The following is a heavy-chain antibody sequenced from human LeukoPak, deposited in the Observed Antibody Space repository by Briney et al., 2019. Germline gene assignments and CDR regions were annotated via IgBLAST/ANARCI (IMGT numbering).Heavy chain of an antibody. V-gene: IGHV3-21*01. CDR2: ISSSSSYI. Sequence: GGSLRLSCAASGFTFSSYSMNWVRPAPGKGLEWVSSISSSSSYIYYADSVKGRFTISRDNAKNSLYLQMNSLRAEDTAVYYCARDARLLRTPSAFDIWGQGTMVTVSS. D-gene: IGHD6-6*01. CDR1: GFTFSSYS. J-gene: IGHJ3*02. CDR3: ARDARLLRTPSAFDI.